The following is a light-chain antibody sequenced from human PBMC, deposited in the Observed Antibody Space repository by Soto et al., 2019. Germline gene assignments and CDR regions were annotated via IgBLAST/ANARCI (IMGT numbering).Light chain of an antibody. CDR3: QQRSNWPPFT. CDR2: GAS. Sequence: EIVLTQSPGTLSLSPGERATLSCRASQSVSNNYLAWYQQKPGQAPRLLIYGASNRATGIPDRFSGSGSGTDFTLTISRLEPEDFAVYYCQQRSNWPPFTFGQGTRLEL. CDR1: QSVSNNY. J-gene: IGKJ5*01. V-gene: IGKV3D-20*02.